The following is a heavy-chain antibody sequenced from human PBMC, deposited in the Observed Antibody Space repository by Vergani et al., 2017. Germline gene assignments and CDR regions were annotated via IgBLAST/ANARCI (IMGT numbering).Heavy chain of an antibody. Sequence: QVQLVQSGAEVKKPWSSVKVSCKASGGTFSSYAISWVRQAPGQGLEWMGRIIPIFGTANYAQKFQGRVTITADESTSTAYMELSSLRSEDTAVYYCARDRGFIVATPMTYYGMDVWGQGTTVTVSS. J-gene: IGHJ6*02. CDR3: ARDRGFIVATPMTYYGMDV. CDR2: IIPIFGTA. V-gene: IGHV1-69*13. D-gene: IGHD5-12*01. CDR1: GGTFSSYA.